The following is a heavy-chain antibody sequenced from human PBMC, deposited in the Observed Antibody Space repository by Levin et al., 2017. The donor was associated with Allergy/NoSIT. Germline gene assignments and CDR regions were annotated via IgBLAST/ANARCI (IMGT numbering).Heavy chain of an antibody. J-gene: IGHJ4*02. CDR3: ARGSSSGYYYGVDY. CDR2: ISSSSSYI. Sequence: NPGGSLRLSCAVSGFTFSSYSMNWVRQAPGKGLEWVSSISSSSSYIYYADSVKGRFTISRDNAKNSLYLQMNSLRAEDTAVYYCARGSSSGYYYGVDYWGQGTLVTVSS. CDR1: GFTFSSYS. D-gene: IGHD3-22*01. V-gene: IGHV3-21*01.